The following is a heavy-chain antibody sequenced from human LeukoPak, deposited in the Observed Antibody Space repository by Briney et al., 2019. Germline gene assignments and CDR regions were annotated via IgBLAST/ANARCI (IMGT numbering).Heavy chain of an antibody. V-gene: IGHV3-49*03. J-gene: IGHJ6*03. CDR1: GFTSGDYA. CDR3: TRDKDYDFWSGYYTYYYYYMDV. D-gene: IGHD3-3*01. Sequence: GGSLRLSCTASGFTSGDYAMSWFRQAPGKGLEWVGFIRSKAYGGTTEYAASVKGRFTISRDDSKSIAYLQMNSLKTEDTAVYYCTRDKDYDFWSGYYTYYYYYMDVWGKGTTVTVSS. CDR2: IRSKAYGGTT.